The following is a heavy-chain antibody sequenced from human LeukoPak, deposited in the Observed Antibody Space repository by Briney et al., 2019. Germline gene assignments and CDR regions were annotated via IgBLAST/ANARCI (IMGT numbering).Heavy chain of an antibody. CDR3: ARDRIEYSSSSPNMYYFDY. CDR1: GGSISSYY. V-gene: IGHV4-4*07. D-gene: IGHD6-6*01. J-gene: IGHJ4*02. CDR2: IYTSGST. Sequence: PSETLSLTCIVSGGSISSYYWSWVRQPAGKGLVWIGRIYTSGSTNYNPSLKSRVTMSVDTSKNQFSLKLSSVTAADTAVYYCARDRIEYSSSSPNMYYFDYWGQGTLVTVSS.